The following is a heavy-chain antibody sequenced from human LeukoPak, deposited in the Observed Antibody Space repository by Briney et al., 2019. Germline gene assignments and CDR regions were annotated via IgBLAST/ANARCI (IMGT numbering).Heavy chain of an antibody. CDR2: IKQDGSET. CDR1: GYTFSIYW. V-gene: IGHV3-7*01. Sequence: GGSLRLSCAASGYTFSIYWMNWVRQAPGKGLEWVASIKQDGSETYYMESVQGRFTISRDNDMNFLYLQLSSLRAEDTAVYYCTRENSGSPSLEYSGQGTLVTVSS. J-gene: IGHJ4*02. CDR3: TRENSGSPSLEY. D-gene: IGHD1-26*01.